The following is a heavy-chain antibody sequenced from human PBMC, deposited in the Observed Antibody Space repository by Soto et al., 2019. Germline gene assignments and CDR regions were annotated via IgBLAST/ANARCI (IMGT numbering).Heavy chain of an antibody. Sequence: DVQLVESGGGLVQPGRSLRLSCAASGFTFDDYAMHWARQAPGKGLEWVSGISWNSGSIGYADSVKGRFTISRDNAKNSLYLQMNSLRAEDTALYYCAKDVEAIFRVSVIRHYFDYWGQGTLVTVSS. CDR1: GFTFDDYA. CDR2: ISWNSGSI. D-gene: IGHD3-3*01. J-gene: IGHJ4*02. V-gene: IGHV3-9*01. CDR3: AKDVEAIFRVSVIRHYFDY.